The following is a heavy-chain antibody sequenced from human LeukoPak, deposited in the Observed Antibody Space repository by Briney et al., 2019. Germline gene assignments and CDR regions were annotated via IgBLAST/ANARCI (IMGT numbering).Heavy chain of an antibody. CDR2: ISGSGGTT. CDR3: AKRGGTESFYYYYYMDV. CDR1: GFTFISYW. V-gene: IGHV3-23*01. J-gene: IGHJ6*03. D-gene: IGHD2-15*01. Sequence: GGSLRLSGGASGFTFISYWRSGFRQAPGKGLEWVALISGSGGTTYYADSVKGRFTISRDNSKNTLYLQMNSLRAEDTAEYYCAKRGGTESFYYYYYMDVWGKGTTVTVSS.